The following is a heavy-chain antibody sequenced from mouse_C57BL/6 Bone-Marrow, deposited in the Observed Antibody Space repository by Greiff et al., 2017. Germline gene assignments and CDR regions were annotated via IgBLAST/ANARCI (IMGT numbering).Heavy chain of an antibody. Sequence: KESCKASGYTFTSYWMHWVKQRPGQGLEWIGEIDPSDSYTNSNQKFKGKSTLTVDKSSSTAYMQLSSLSSEDSAVYYCARPLLAWFAYWGQGTLVTVSA. CDR1: GYTFTSYW. CDR3: ARPLLAWFAY. J-gene: IGHJ3*01. V-gene: IGHV1-69*01. CDR2: IDPSDSYT. D-gene: IGHD1-1*01.